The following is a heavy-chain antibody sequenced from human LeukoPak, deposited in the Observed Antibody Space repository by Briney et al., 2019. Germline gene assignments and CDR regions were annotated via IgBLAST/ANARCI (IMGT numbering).Heavy chain of an antibody. V-gene: IGHV4-59*08. CDR1: GGSISSYY. CDR3: ARLGASGSYWQLDY. J-gene: IGHJ4*02. D-gene: IGHD1-26*01. Sequence: SETLSLTCTVSGGSISSYYWSWIRQPPGKGLEWFGYIYYSGSTNYNPSLKSRVTISVDTSKNQFSLKLSSVTAADTAVYYCARLGASGSYWQLDYWGQGTLVTVSS. CDR2: IYYSGST.